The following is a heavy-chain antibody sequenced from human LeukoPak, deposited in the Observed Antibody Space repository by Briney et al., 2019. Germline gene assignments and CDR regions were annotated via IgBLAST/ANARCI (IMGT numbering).Heavy chain of an antibody. CDR3: ARERSITMVRGVTVYYYYYMDV. CDR2: IYHSGST. J-gene: IGHJ6*03. V-gene: IGHV4-38-2*02. Sequence: SETLSLTCTVSGYSISSGYYWGWIRQPPGKGLEWIGGIYHSGSTYYNPSLKSRVTISVDTSKNQFSLKLSSVTAADTAVYYCARERSITMVRGVTVYYYYYMDVWGKGTTVTISS. D-gene: IGHD3-10*01. CDR1: GYSISSGYY.